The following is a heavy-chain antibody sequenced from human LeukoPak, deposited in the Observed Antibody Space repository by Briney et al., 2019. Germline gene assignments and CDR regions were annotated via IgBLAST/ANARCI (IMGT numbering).Heavy chain of an antibody. Sequence: GGSLRLSCAASGFTFSSYATSWVRQAPGKGLEWVSAISGSGGSTYYADSVKGRFTISRDNSENTLYLQMNSLRAEDTAVYYCAKSPRQGYYDSSGYEVDYWGQGTLVTVSS. V-gene: IGHV3-23*01. CDR3: AKSPRQGYYDSSGYEVDY. CDR2: ISGSGGST. J-gene: IGHJ4*02. CDR1: GFTFSSYA. D-gene: IGHD3-22*01.